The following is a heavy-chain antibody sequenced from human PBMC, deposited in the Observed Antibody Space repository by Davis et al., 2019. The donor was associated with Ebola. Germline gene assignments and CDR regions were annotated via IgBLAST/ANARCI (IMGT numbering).Heavy chain of an antibody. CDR3: ARGGAVAGTFDY. D-gene: IGHD6-19*01. CDR1: GFTFSSYW. J-gene: IGHJ4*02. V-gene: IGHV3-7*03. Sequence: GESLKISCAASGFTFSSYWMNWVRQAPGKGLEWVANIKEDGSEKFCVDSVKGRCTISTDNAKNSLYLQMNSLRAEDTAVYYCARGGAVAGTFDYWGQGTLVTVSS. CDR2: IKEDGSEK.